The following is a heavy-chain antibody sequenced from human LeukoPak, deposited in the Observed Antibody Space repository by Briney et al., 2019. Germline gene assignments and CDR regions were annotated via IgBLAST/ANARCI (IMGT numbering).Heavy chain of an antibody. CDR1: GFTFSTYW. D-gene: IGHD3-22*01. CDR2: IKQDGSEK. Sequence: PGGSLRLSCAASGFTFSTYWMSWVRQAPGKGLEWVANIKQDGSEKYYVDSAKGRFTISRDNAKNSLYLQMNSLRAEGTAVYYCARDIKDSSGYYSYFDYWGQGTLVTVSS. V-gene: IGHV3-7*01. J-gene: IGHJ4*02. CDR3: ARDIKDSSGYYSYFDY.